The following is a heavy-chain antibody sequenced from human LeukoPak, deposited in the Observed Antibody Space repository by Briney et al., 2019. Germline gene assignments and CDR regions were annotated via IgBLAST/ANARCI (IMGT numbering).Heavy chain of an antibody. CDR1: GGSISSSSYY. D-gene: IGHD6-19*01. CDR2: IYYSGST. J-gene: IGHJ4*02. V-gene: IGHV4-39*01. CDR3: ARNPRVGIAVAGRGAFDY. Sequence: SETLSLTCTVSGGSISSSSYYWGWIRRPPGKGLEWIGSIYYSGSTYYNPSLKSRVTISVDTSKNQFSLKLSSVTAADTAVYYCARNPRVGIAVAGRGAFDYWGQGTLVTVSS.